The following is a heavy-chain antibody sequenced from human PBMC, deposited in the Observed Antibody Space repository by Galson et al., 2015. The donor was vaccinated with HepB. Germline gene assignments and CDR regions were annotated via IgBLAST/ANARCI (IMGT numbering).Heavy chain of an antibody. V-gene: IGHV1-24*01. D-gene: IGHD2-15*01. CDR1: GYTLTELS. J-gene: IGHJ3*02. CDR2: FDPEDGET. CDR3: ATSLGIAPVAFDI. Sequence: SVKVSCKVSGYTLTELSMHWVRQAPGKGLEWMGGFDPEDGETVYAQKFQGRVTMTEDTSTDTAYMELSSLRSEDTAVYYCATSLGIAPVAFDIWGQGTMVTVSS.